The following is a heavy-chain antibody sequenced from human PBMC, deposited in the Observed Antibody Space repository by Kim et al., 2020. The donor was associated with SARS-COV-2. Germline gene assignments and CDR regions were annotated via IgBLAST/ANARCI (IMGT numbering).Heavy chain of an antibody. CDR2: ISYDGSNK. V-gene: IGHV3-30*18. CDR3: AKEQVVVAGPLLYYYGM. Sequence: GGSLRLSCAASGFTFSSYGMHWVRQAPGKGLEWVAVISYDGSNKYYADSVKGRFTISRDNSKNTLYLQMNSLRAEDTAVYFCAKEQVVVAGPLLYYYGM. CDR1: GFTFSSYG. J-gene: IGHJ6*01. D-gene: IGHD6-19*01.